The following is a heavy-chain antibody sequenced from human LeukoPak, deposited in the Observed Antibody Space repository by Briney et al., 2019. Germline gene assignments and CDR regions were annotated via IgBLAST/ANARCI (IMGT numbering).Heavy chain of an antibody. Sequence: PSETLSLTCAVYGGSFSGYYWSWIRQPPGKGLEWIGEINHSGSTNYNPSLKSRVTISVDTSKNQFSLKLSSVTAAHTAVYYCARAWGAAAGTGYYYMDVWGKGTTVTVSS. CDR1: GGSFSGYY. CDR2: INHSGST. J-gene: IGHJ6*03. V-gene: IGHV4-34*01. D-gene: IGHD6-13*01. CDR3: ARAWGAAAGTGYYYMDV.